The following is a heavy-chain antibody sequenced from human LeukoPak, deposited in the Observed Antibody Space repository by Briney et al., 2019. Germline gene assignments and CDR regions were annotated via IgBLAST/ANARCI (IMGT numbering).Heavy chain of an antibody. CDR3: AKGPQWLVNAFFDY. V-gene: IGHV3-11*01. CDR2: ISSSGSTI. Sequence: GGSLRLSCAASGFTFSDYYMSWIRQAPGKGLEWVSYISSSGSTIYYADSVKGRFTISSDNAKNSLYLQMNSLRAEDTAVYYCAKGPQWLVNAFFDYWGQGTLVTVSS. CDR1: GFTFSDYY. D-gene: IGHD6-19*01. J-gene: IGHJ4*02.